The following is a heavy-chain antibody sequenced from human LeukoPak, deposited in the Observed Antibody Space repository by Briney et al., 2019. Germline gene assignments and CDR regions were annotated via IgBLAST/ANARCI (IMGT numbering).Heavy chain of an antibody. V-gene: IGHV4-59*08. Sequence: PSETLSLTCTVSGGSISSYYWSWIRQPPGKGLEWIGYIYYSGSTNYNPSLKSRVTISVDTSKNQFSLKLSSVTAADTAVYYCWSPSSSWANWGQGTLVTVSS. CDR1: GGSISSYY. CDR3: WSPSSSWAN. J-gene: IGHJ4*02. CDR2: IYYSGST. D-gene: IGHD6-13*01.